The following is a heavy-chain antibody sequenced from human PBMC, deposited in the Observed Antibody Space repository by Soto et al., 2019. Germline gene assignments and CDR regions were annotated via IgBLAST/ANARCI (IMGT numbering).Heavy chain of an antibody. CDR2: TIPMFGTP. V-gene: IGHV1-69*13. CDR1: GGTFSKYA. Sequence: ASVKVSCKASGGTFSKYAFSWVRQAPGQGLEWLGGTIPMFGTPNYAQKFQGRVAISADESTATVYMELSSLRSEDTAVYFCARPLRDRNYYYGMAVWGQGTTVTVSS. D-gene: IGHD3-22*01. CDR3: ARPLRDRNYYYGMAV. J-gene: IGHJ6*02.